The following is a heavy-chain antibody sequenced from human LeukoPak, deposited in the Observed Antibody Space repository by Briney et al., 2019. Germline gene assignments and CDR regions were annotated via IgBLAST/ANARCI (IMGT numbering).Heavy chain of an antibody. J-gene: IGHJ4*02. V-gene: IGHV3-33*01. D-gene: IGHD1-14*01. CDR3: TRYNNDHFDY. CDR1: GFTFGGYG. CDR2: IAYDGSRA. Sequence: GRSLRLSCAGSGFTFGGYGMRWFRQTPGKGLEWVAVIAYDGSRAFYADSVKGRFTISRDSSKNTMSVQMDYLRAEDTAVYYCTRYNNDHFDYWGQGTLVTVSS.